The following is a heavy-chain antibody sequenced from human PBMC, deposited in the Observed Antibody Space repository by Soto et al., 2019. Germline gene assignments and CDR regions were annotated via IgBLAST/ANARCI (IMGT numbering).Heavy chain of an antibody. D-gene: IGHD7-27*01. CDR3: AKLGQQVAHYFDY. J-gene: IGHJ4*02. V-gene: IGHV3-7*03. CDR2: IKQDGSGT. CDR1: GFTFSSYW. Sequence: GGSLRLSCAASGFTFSSYWMSWVRQAPGKGLEWVANIKQDGSGTDYVDSVKGRFTISRDSSKNTLYLQMNSLTAEDTAVYYCAKLGQQVAHYFDYWGQGTLVTVSS.